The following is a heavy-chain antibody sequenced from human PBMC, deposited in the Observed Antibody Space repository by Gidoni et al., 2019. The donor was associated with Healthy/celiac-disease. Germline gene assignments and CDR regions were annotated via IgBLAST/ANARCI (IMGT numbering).Heavy chain of an antibody. D-gene: IGHD3-3*01. CDR2: INHSGST. V-gene: IGHV4-34*01. J-gene: IGHJ5*02. CDR1: GGSFSGYY. Sequence: QVQLQQWGAGLLKPSETLSLTCAVYGGSFSGYYWSWIRQPPGKGLEWIGEINHSGSTNYNPSLKSRVTISVDTSKNQFSLKLSSVTAADTAVYYCARRGRVRFLEWSPQPRTWFDPWGQGTLVTVSS. CDR3: ARRGRVRFLEWSPQPRTWFDP.